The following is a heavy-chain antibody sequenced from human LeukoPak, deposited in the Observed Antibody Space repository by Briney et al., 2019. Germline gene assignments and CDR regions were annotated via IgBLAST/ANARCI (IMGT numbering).Heavy chain of an antibody. V-gene: IGHV3-23*01. CDR3: AKDLGHCSGGNCHDYFEN. D-gene: IGHD2-15*01. CDR2: FSGIVGIT. CDR1: GFTFSNYA. Sequence: QPGGSLRLSCAASGFTFSNYAMSWIRQAPGKGLEWVSTFSGIVGITYYADSVKGRFTISRDNSKNTLYPQMNSLRAEDTAVYYCAKDLGHCSGGNCHDYFENWGQGTLVTVSS. J-gene: IGHJ4*02.